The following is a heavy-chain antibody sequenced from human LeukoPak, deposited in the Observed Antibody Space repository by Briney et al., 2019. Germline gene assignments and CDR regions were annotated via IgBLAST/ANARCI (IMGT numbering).Heavy chain of an antibody. CDR1: GGSISGYY. Sequence: SETLSLTCTVSGGSISGYYWSWVRQPPGKGLEWIAYIYSSGSTNYNPSLKSRATISLDTSKNQFSLKLTSVTAADTAVYYCARLSSGRPHEYFQHWGQGTLVTVSS. CDR3: ARLSSGRPHEYFQH. V-gene: IGHV4-59*01. D-gene: IGHD3-22*01. CDR2: IYSSGST. J-gene: IGHJ1*01.